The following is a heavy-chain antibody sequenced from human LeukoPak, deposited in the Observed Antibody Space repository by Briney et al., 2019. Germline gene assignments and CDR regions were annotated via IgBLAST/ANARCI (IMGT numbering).Heavy chain of an antibody. J-gene: IGHJ4*02. D-gene: IGHD3-9*01. CDR2: ISGSGGST. Sequence: GGSLRLSCAASGFTFSSYAMNWVRQAPGKGLEWVSGISGSGGSTYYADSVKGRFTISRDHSKNTVYLQMNSLRAEDTAVYYCARATGYALRYYFDYWGQGTLVTVSS. CDR3: ARATGYALRYYFDY. CDR1: GFTFSSYA. V-gene: IGHV3-23*01.